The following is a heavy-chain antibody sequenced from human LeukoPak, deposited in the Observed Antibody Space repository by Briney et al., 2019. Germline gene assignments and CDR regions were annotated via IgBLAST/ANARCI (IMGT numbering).Heavy chain of an antibody. CDR1: GFTFSSYA. CDR3: ARRAGGYSHPYDY. Sequence: GGSLRLSCAASGFTFSSYAMSWVRQAPGKGLEWVSGISGSDGSTNYADSVKGRFTISRDISKNTLYLQMNSLRAEDTAVYYCARRAGGYSHPYDYWGQGILVTVSS. CDR2: ISGSDGST. J-gene: IGHJ4*02. V-gene: IGHV3-23*01. D-gene: IGHD4-23*01.